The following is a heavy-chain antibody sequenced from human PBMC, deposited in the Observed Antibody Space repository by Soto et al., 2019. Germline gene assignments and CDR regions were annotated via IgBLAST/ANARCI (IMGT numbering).Heavy chain of an antibody. CDR3: ARGVVAAAYYYYGMDV. CDR2: IYYSGST. CDR1: GGPISSGGYY. V-gene: IGHV4-31*03. D-gene: IGHD2-15*01. Sequence: QVQLQESGPGLVKPSQTLSLTCTVSGGPISSGGYYWSWIRQHPGKGLEWIGYIYYSGSTYYNPSLKSRVTISVDTSKNQFSLKLSSVTAADTAVYYCARGVVAAAYYYYGMDVWGQGTTVTVSS. J-gene: IGHJ6*02.